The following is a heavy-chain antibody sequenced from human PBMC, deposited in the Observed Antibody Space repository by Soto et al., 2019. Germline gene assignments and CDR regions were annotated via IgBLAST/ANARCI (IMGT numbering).Heavy chain of an antibody. CDR3: GRRVCGGGSCSPAGYYYYGMDV. CDR1: GGSVSTGSYD. Sequence: SETLSLTCTVSGGSVSTGSYDWSWIRQPPGKGLEWIGKIFFTGSAHYNPSLRNRVAMSVDTSKDQFSLKLSSVTAADTAVYYGGRRVCGGGSCSPAGYYYYGMDVGGKGPTVTVPS. J-gene: IGHJ6*04. CDR2: IFFTGSA. V-gene: IGHV4-61*01. D-gene: IGHD2-15*01.